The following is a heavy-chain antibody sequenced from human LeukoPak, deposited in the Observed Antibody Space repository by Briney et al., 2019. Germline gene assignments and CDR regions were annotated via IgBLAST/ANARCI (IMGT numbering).Heavy chain of an antibody. J-gene: IGHJ4*02. V-gene: IGHV3-48*03. CDR2: ISSSGSTI. CDR1: GFTFSSYE. CDR3: ARDVYSGYFDY. Sequence: PGGSLRLSCAASGFTFSSYETNWVRQAPGKGLEWVSYISSSGSTIYCADSVKGRFTISRDNAKNSLYLQMNSLRAEDTAVYYCARDVYSGYFDYWGQGTLVTVSS. D-gene: IGHD5-12*01.